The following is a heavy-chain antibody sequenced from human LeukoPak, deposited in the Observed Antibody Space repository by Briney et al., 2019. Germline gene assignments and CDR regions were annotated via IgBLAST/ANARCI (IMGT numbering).Heavy chain of an antibody. J-gene: IGHJ5*02. CDR1: GYTFTSYA. Sequence: GASVKVSCKASGYTFTSYAMHWVRQAPGQRLEWMGWINAGNGNTKYSQKFQGRVTITRDTSASTAYMELSSLRSEGTAVYYCARFLYYYDSSGYYGLGLFDPWGQGTLVTVSS. D-gene: IGHD3-22*01. CDR2: INAGNGNT. V-gene: IGHV1-3*01. CDR3: ARFLYYYDSSGYYGLGLFDP.